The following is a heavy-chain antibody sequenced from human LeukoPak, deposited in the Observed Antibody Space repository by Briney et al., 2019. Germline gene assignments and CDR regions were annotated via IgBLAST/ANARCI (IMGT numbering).Heavy chain of an antibody. CDR1: GFTFSSHA. CDR2: IYSGGST. J-gene: IGHJ4*02. V-gene: IGHV3-66*01. CDR3: ARDLLEWYFDY. Sequence: GGSLRLSCVGSGFTFSSHAMTWVRQAPGKGLEWVSVIYSGGSTYYADSVKGRFTISRDNSKNTLYLQMNSLRAEDTAVYYCARDLLEWYFDYWGQGTLVTVSS. D-gene: IGHD3-3*01.